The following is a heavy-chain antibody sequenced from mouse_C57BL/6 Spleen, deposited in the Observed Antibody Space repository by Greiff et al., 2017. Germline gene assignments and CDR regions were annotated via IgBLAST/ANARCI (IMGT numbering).Heavy chain of an antibody. CDR1: GFTFSSYA. V-gene: IGHV5-4*01. D-gene: IGHD2-4*01. CDR3: AREDDYDTWFAY. Sequence: DVQLVESGGGLVKPGGSLKLSCAASGFTFSSYAMSWVRQTPEKRLEWVATISDGGSYTYYPDNVKGRFTISRDNAKNNLYLQMSHLKSEDTAMYYCAREDDYDTWFAYWGQGTLVTVSA. J-gene: IGHJ3*01. CDR2: ISDGGSYT.